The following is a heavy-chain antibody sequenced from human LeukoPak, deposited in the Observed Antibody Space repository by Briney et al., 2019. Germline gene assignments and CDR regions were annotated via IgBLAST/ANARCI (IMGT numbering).Heavy chain of an antibody. D-gene: IGHD2-8*01. Sequence: GGSLRLSCAASGFTFSSYEMNWVRQAPGKGLEWVSYISSSGSTIYYAGSVKGRFTISRDNAKNSLYLQMNSLRAEDTAVYYCASLYCTNGVCYTNWFDPWGQGTLVTVSS. CDR1: GFTFSSYE. CDR2: ISSSGSTI. CDR3: ASLYCTNGVCYTNWFDP. V-gene: IGHV3-48*03. J-gene: IGHJ5*02.